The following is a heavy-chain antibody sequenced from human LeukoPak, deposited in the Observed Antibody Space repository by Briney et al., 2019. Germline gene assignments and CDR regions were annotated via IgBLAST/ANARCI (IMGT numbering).Heavy chain of an antibody. CDR1: GFTFSNYA. V-gene: IGHV3-23*01. Sequence: GGSLRLSCAASGFTFSNYAMSWVRQAPGKGLEWVSAISGSGGSTYYADSVKGRFTISRDNSKNTLYLQMNSLRAEDTAVYYCAKDFMVRGVIRPDYWGQGTLVTVSS. CDR2: ISGSGGST. CDR3: AKDFMVRGVIRPDY. D-gene: IGHD3-10*01. J-gene: IGHJ4*02.